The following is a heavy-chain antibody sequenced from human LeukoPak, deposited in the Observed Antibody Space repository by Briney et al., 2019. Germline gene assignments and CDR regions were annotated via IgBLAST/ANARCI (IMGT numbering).Heavy chain of an antibody. CDR2: INTSGGST. J-gene: IGHJ4*02. CDR1: GCTFPSYR. CDR3: ARDGYCSRTSCYYFDY. Sequence: ASVNDSCMACGCTFPSYRMHWVGQARGRGRAGMGIINTSGGSTSYAQKFQGRVTMTRDISTSTVYMELSSLRSEDTAVYYCARDGYCSRTSCYYFDYWGQGTLVTVSS. D-gene: IGHD2-2*01. V-gene: IGHV1-46*01.